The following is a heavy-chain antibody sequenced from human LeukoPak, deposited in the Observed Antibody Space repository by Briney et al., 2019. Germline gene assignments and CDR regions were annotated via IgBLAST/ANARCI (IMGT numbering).Heavy chain of an antibody. CDR2: ISSSISTV. Sequence: TGGSLRLSCAASGFTFSAYSMNWVRQAPGKGLEWVSYISSSISTVYYADSVRGRFTISRDNAKNSLYLQMNSLRAEDTALYYCAKDHQVSTIRVSNFDYWGQGTLVTVSS. J-gene: IGHJ4*02. D-gene: IGHD5/OR15-5a*01. CDR3: AKDHQVSTIRVSNFDY. V-gene: IGHV3-48*01. CDR1: GFTFSAYS.